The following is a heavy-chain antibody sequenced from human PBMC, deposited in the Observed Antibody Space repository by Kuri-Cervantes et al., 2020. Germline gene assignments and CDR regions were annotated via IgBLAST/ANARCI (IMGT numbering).Heavy chain of an antibody. V-gene: IGHV3-66*03. D-gene: IGHD1-26*01. CDR3: ARDMELLGLDY. Sequence: GESLKISCAASGFTVSSNYMSWVRQAPGKGLEWVSVIYSCGSTYYADSVKGRFTISRDNSKNTLYLQMNSLRAEDTAVYYCARDMELLGLDYWGQGTLVTVSS. CDR2: IYSCGST. J-gene: IGHJ4*02. CDR1: GFTVSSNY.